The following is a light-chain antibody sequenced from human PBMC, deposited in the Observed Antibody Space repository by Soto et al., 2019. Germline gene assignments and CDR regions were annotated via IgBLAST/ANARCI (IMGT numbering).Light chain of an antibody. CDR3: CSYAGSSTPYV. CDR2: EVS. V-gene: IGLV2-14*01. J-gene: IGLJ1*01. CDR1: SSDVGDYNY. Sequence: QSVLTQPASVSGSPGQSITISCTGTSSDVGDYNYVSWYQQLPGKAPKLMISEVSNRPSGVSSRFSASKSGNTASLTISGLQAEDEADYYCCSYAGSSTPYVFGTGTKLTVL.